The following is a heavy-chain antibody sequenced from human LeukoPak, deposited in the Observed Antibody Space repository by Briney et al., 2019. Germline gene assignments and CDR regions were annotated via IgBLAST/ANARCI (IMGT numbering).Heavy chain of an antibody. D-gene: IGHD6-19*01. CDR1: GFTFSIYA. J-gene: IGHJ4*02. V-gene: IGHV3-23*01. CDR2: ISGRGGSS. Sequence: GGSLRLSCAASGFTFSIYAMSCLRQAPGKGLEPFSAISGRGGSSYYAFSVKGRFTISRDNSKNPLYLQMNSLRAEDTAVYYCAKTRGSSGWYFDYWGQGTLVTVSS. CDR3: AKTRGSSGWYFDY.